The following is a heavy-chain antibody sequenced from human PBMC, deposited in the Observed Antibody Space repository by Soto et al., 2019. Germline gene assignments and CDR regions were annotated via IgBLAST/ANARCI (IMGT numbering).Heavy chain of an antibody. D-gene: IGHD3-3*01. CDR1: GYTFTSYD. V-gene: IGHV1-8*01. J-gene: IGHJ6*03. CDR3: ARGPGGDFWSGYYYYYYYMDV. CDR2: MNPNSGNT. Sequence: QVQLVQSGAEVKKPGASVKVSCKASGYTFTSYDINWVRQATGQGLEWMGWMNPNSGNTGYAQKFQGRVTMTRNTSISTAYMELSSLRSEDTAVYYCARGPGGDFWSGYYYYYYYMDVWGKGTTVTVSS.